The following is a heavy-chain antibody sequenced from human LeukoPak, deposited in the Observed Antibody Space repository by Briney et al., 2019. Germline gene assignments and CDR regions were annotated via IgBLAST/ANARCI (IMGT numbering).Heavy chain of an antibody. CDR2: VYASGRT. V-gene: IGHV4-61*02. D-gene: IGHD3-3*01. CDR1: GGSISSGNYY. CDR3: ARQGGGIRFTDY. Sequence: SETLSLTCTVSGGSISSGNYYWSWIRQPAGKGLEWIGRVYASGRTNYSPSLKNRATISLDSSKNQFSLRMSSVTAADTAVYYCARQGGGIRFTDYWGQGTLVTVSS. J-gene: IGHJ4*02.